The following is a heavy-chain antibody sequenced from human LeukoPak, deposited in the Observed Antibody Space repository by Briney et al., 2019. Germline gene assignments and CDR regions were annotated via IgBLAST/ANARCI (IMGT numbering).Heavy chain of an antibody. V-gene: IGHV4-34*01. CDR2: INHSGST. D-gene: IGHD1-26*01. Sequence: SETLSLTCAVYGGSFSGYYWSWIRQPPGKGLEWIGEINHSGSTNYNPSLKSRVTISVDTSKNQFSLKLSSVTAADTAVYYCASIGGSYDIDYWGLGTLVTVSS. CDR3: ASIGGSYDIDY. CDR1: GGSFSGYY. J-gene: IGHJ4*02.